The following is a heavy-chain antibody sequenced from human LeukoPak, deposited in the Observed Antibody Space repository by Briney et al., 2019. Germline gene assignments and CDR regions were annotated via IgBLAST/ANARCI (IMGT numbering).Heavy chain of an antibody. V-gene: IGHV4-31*02. CDR2: IYYSGST. CDR1: GFTFSSYA. Sequence: LRLSCAASGFTFSSYAMSWIRQHPGKGLEWIGYIYYSGSTYYNPSLKSRVTISVDTSKNQFSLKLSSVTAADTAVYYCARGTYYYDSSGYYFDYWGQGTLVTVSS. CDR3: ARGTYYYDSSGYYFDY. J-gene: IGHJ4*02. D-gene: IGHD3-22*01.